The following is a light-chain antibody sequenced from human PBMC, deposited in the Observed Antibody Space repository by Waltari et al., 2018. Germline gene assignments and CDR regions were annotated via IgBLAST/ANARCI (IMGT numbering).Light chain of an antibody. J-gene: IGLJ3*02. CDR1: NSDIGLYTY. Sequence: QSALTQPASVSGSPGQPITISCTGTNSDIGLYTYVSWYQHHPGKAPKLMIYDVSYRPSGVSNRFSGSKSGNTASLTISGLQAEDEADYYCSSFTTSSTGVFGGGTKLTVL. V-gene: IGLV2-14*03. CDR3: SSFTTSSTGV. CDR2: DVS.